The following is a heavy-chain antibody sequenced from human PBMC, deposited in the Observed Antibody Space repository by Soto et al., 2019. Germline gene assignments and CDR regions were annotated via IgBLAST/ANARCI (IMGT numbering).Heavy chain of an antibody. D-gene: IGHD3-16*01. J-gene: IGHJ4*02. CDR3: AKSGLNYDYIWGSYHYFDY. Sequence: GGSLRLSCAASGFTFDDYAMHWVRQAPGKGLEWVSGISWNSGSIGYADSVKGRFTISRDNAKNSLYLQMNSLRAEDTALYYCAKSGLNYDYIWGSYHYFDYWGQGTLVTVSS. CDR1: GFTFDDYA. CDR2: ISWNSGSI. V-gene: IGHV3-9*01.